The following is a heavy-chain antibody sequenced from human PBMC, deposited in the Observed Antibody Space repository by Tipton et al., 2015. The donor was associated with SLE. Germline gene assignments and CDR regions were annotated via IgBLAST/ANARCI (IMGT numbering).Heavy chain of an antibody. CDR1: GDSISSDH. CDR2: MYYSGST. Sequence: TLSLTCTVSGDSISSDHWSWIRQPPGKGLEWIGYMYYSGSTKYNPSLKSRVTISVDTSKNQFTLNLGSVTVVDTAVYYCVRALMGATRRDFDYWGQGTLVTVSS. CDR3: VRALMGATRRDFDY. J-gene: IGHJ4*02. D-gene: IGHD1-26*01. V-gene: IGHV4-59*01.